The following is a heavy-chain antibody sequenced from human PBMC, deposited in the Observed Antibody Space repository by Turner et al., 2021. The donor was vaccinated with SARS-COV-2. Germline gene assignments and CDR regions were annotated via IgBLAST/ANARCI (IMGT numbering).Heavy chain of an antibody. CDR3: AGEEVVFRASHTLYYYGMDV. CDR2: IYYSGST. J-gene: IGHJ6*02. Sequence: QLQLQESGPGLVKPSETLSLTCTVAGGSISSSSYYWGWILQPPGKGLEWIGSIYYSGSTYYNPSLKSRVTISVDTSKNQFSLKLSSVTAADTAVYYCAGEEVVFRASHTLYYYGMDVWGQGTTVTVSS. V-gene: IGHV4-39*01. CDR1: GGSISSSSYY. D-gene: IGHD3-22*01.